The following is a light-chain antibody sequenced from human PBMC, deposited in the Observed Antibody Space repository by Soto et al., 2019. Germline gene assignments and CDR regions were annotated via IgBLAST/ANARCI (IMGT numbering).Light chain of an antibody. Sequence: QSVLTQPPSASGTPGRRVTISCSGSSSNIGSNYVYWYQQLPGTAPKLLIYRNNQRPSGVPDRFSGSKSGTSASLAISGLRSEDEADYYCAAWDDSLSGRDVVFGGGTKLTVL. J-gene: IGLJ2*01. V-gene: IGLV1-47*01. CDR1: SSNIGSNY. CDR3: AAWDDSLSGRDVV. CDR2: RNN.